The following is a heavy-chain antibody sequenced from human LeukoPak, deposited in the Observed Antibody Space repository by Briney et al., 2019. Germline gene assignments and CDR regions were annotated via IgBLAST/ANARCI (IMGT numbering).Heavy chain of an antibody. Sequence: GASVKVSCKASGYTFTGYYMHWVRQAPGQGLEWMGWINPNSGGTNYAQKFQGRVTMTRDTSISTAYMELSRLRSDDTAVYYCARGPWGPDSYGYTATYCGGDCSAPWGQGTLVTVSS. CDR3: ARGPWGPDSYGYTATYCGGDCSAP. D-gene: IGHD2-21*02. CDR2: INPNSGGT. J-gene: IGHJ5*02. V-gene: IGHV1-2*02. CDR1: GYTFTGYY.